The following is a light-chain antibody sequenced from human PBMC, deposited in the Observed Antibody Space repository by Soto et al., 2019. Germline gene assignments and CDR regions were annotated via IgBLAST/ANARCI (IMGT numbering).Light chain of an antibody. J-gene: IGKJ2*01. CDR1: QSISPW. Sequence: DVQMTQSPSTLSASIGDRVTITCRASQSISPWLAWYQQKPGKAPKLLIYMASTLGSGVPSRFSGSGSGTEFTLTISSLQPADFATCYCKQYSSHMYPFGQGTKREIK. CDR2: MAS. CDR3: KQYSSHMYP. V-gene: IGKV1-5*03.